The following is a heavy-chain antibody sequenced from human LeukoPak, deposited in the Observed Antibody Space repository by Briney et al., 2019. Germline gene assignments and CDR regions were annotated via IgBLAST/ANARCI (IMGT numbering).Heavy chain of an antibody. CDR1: GFTFSSYS. CDR2: LSSSSSYI. CDR3: AKDLRSNPEKDAFDI. V-gene: IGHV3-21*04. J-gene: IGHJ3*02. Sequence: PGGSLRLSCAASGFTFSSYSLNWVRQAPGEGLEWVSSLSSSSSYIYYADSVRGRFTISRDNSKNTLYLQMNSLRAEDTAVYYCAKDLRSNPEKDAFDIWGQGTMVTVSS.